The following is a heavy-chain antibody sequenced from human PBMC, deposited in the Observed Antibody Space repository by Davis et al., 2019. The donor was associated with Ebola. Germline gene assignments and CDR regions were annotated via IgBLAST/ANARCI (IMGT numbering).Heavy chain of an antibody. CDR3: AREGGRYYDSSGYVFDI. CDR2: INPITGGT. J-gene: IGHJ3*02. CDR1: GYRFTSYY. D-gene: IGHD3-22*01. V-gene: IGHV1-46*01. Sequence: ASVKVSCKASGYRFTSYYMHWVRQAPGQGLERMGIINPITGGTSYAQNFQVRVNMTRDTSTSTVYIELSSLRSEDTAVYYCAREGGRYYDSSGYVFDIWGQGTMVKVSS.